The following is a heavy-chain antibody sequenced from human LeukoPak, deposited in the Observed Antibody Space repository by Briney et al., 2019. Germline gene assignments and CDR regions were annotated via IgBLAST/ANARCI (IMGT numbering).Heavy chain of an antibody. V-gene: IGHV3-23*01. CDR1: GFTFSSYA. CDR3: AKDLETTVTIVYYYGMDV. CDR2: ISGSGGST. D-gene: IGHD4-17*01. J-gene: IGHJ6*02. Sequence: PGGSLRLSCAASGFTFSSYAMSWVRQAPGKGLEWVSAISGSGGSTYYADSVKGRFTISRDNSKNTLYLQMNSLRAEDTAVYYCAKDLETTVTIVYYYGMDVWGQGTTVTVSS.